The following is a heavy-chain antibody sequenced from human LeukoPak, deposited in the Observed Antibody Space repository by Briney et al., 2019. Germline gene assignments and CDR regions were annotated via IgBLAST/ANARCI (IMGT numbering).Heavy chain of an antibody. CDR1: GGTFSSYA. D-gene: IGHD4/OR15-4a*01. CDR3: ARAPAIYPHYYMHV. CDR2: IIPISGSA. J-gene: IGHJ6*03. V-gene: IGHV1-69*05. Sequence: GASVKVSCKTSGGTFSSYACSWVRQAPGQGLEWMGGIIPISGSANYAQKFQGRVTITTDESTSTAYMELSSLRSEDTAVYYCARAPAIYPHYYMHVWGKGTTVTVSS.